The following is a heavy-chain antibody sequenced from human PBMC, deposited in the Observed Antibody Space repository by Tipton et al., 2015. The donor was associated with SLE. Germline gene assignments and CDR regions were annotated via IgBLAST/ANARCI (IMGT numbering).Heavy chain of an antibody. J-gene: IGHJ4*02. D-gene: IGHD2-8*01. CDR2: IYPGDSDT. Sequence: PGKGLEWMGIIYPGDSDTRYSPSFQGQVTISADKSISTAYLQWSSLKASDTAMYYCARHQYCTNALCYPAYWGQGTLVTVSS. V-gene: IGHV5-51*01. CDR3: ARHQYCTNALCYPAY.